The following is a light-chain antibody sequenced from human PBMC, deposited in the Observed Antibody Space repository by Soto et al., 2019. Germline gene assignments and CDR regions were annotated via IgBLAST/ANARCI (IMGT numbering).Light chain of an antibody. CDR1: QGISSH. J-gene: IGKJ4*01. CDR2: TAS. V-gene: IGKV1-8*01. CDR3: QQYFSYPLT. Sequence: AIRMTQSPSSCSASTGDRVTITCRASQGISSHLVWYQVKPGKAPRLLIYTASYLESGVPSRFSGSGSGTDFTLTISSLQSEDFAVYYCQQYFSYPLTFGGGTKVEIK.